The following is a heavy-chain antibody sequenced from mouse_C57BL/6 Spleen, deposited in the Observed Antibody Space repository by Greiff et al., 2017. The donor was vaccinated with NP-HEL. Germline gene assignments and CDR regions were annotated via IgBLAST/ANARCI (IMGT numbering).Heavy chain of an antibody. CDR1: GYTFTSYW. CDR3: ARPIYYYGSSYDYFDY. D-gene: IGHD1-1*01. Sequence: VQLQQPGAELVKPGASVKLSCKASGYTFTSYWMHWVKQRPGQGLEWIGMIHPNSRSTNYNEKFKSKATLTVDKSSSTAYMQLSSLTSEDSAVYYCARPIYYYGSSYDYFDYWGQGTTLTVSS. V-gene: IGHV1-64*01. J-gene: IGHJ2*01. CDR2: IHPNSRST.